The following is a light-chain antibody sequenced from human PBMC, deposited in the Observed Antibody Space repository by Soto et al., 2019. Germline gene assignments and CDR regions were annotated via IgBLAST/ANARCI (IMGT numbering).Light chain of an antibody. CDR2: EDT. J-gene: IGLJ1*01. V-gene: IGLV2-23*01. Sequence: QSALTQPASVSGSPGQSITFSCILDTSDVGTYNLVSWYQQHPDKAPKFLIYEDTKRPSGVSNRFSGSQSGNTASLTISGLQADDEADYYCFSYAGSPTSYVFGGGTKLTVL. CDR1: TSDVGTYNL. CDR3: FSYAGSPTSYV.